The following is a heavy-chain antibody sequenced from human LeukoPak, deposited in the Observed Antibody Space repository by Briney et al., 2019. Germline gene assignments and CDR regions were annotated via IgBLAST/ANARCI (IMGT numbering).Heavy chain of an antibody. J-gene: IGHJ4*02. V-gene: IGHV4-4*02. CDR1: GGSISSSNW. CDR3: ARDWEYYYDRSGYNDY. Sequence: SETLSLTCAVSGGSISSSNWWSWVRQPPGKGLEWIWEIYHSGSTNYNPSLKSRVTISVDTSKNQFSLRLTSVTAADTAVYYCARDWEYYYDRSGYNDYWGQGTLVIVSS. CDR2: IYHSGST. D-gene: IGHD3-22*01.